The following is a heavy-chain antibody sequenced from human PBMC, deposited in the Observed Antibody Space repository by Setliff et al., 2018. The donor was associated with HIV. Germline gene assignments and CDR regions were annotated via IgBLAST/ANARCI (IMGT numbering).Heavy chain of an antibody. CDR3: ARDDGRSLFLDY. CDR1: GFMFSNYA. Sequence: GGSLRLSCAVSGFMFSNYAMNWVRQGPGRELEWVSAIGGNGVDRFYTDSVSGRFTISRDNSKHTLYLQMSSLRADYTAIYYCARDDGRSLFLDYWGQGTLVTVSS. D-gene: IGHD1-26*01. J-gene: IGHJ4*02. V-gene: IGHV3-23*01. CDR2: IGGNGVDR.